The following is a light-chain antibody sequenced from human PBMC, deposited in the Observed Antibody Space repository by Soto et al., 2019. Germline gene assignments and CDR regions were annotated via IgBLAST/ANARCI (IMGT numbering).Light chain of an antibody. CDR3: QQDISYPYT. CDR1: QRISSS. CDR2: QAS. Sequence: DIQITQSHSAMSASVRDIVTIPCRARQRISSSLAGYQQKPGQAPNLMNYQASTLETGVPPRFSGSGSGTEFTLTISSLQAEDVEAYYCQQDISYPYTFGEGTKLEIK. J-gene: IGKJ2*01. V-gene: IGKV1-5*03.